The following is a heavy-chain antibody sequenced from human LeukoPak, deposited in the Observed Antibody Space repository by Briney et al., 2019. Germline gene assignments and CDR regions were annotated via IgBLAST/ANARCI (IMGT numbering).Heavy chain of an antibody. D-gene: IGHD3-22*01. CDR2: IKQDGSEK. CDR1: GFTFSSHW. CDR3: ARDPFSYYYDPHYMDV. Sequence: GGSLRLSSAASGFTFSSHWMSRVSQAPGKGLKWEANIKQDGSEKYYVDSVKGRFTISRDNAKNSLYLQMNSLRAEDTAVYYCARDPFSYYYDPHYMDVWGKGTTVTVSS. V-gene: IGHV3-7*01. J-gene: IGHJ6*03.